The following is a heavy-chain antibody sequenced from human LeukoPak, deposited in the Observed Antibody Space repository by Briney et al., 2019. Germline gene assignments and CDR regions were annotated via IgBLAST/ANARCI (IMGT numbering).Heavy chain of an antibody. Sequence: PGGSLRLSCAASGFTFSSYWMHWVRQAPGKGLVWVSSIKSDGSSTSYADSGKGRFTISRDNAKNTLYLQMSGLRAEDTAVYYCARLVGIFRLYDYWGQGTLVTVSS. J-gene: IGHJ4*02. CDR1: GFTFSSYW. CDR3: ARLVGIFRLYDY. CDR2: IKSDGSST. V-gene: IGHV3-74*01. D-gene: IGHD3-9*01.